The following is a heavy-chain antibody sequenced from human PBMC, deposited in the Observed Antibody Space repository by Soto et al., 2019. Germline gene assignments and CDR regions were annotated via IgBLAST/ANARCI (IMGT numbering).Heavy chain of an antibody. CDR2: INPRGGST. J-gene: IGHJ4*02. CDR3: ARDRAGELQRFDY. CDR1: GYTFTSYY. V-gene: IGHV1-46*01. D-gene: IGHD1-26*01. Sequence: QVQLVQSGAEVKKPGASVKVSCKASGYTFTSYYMHWVRLAPGQGLEWRGIINPRGGSTSYAQKFQGRVSMTRDTSTSTVYMEVSSLRSEDTAVYYCARDRAGELQRFDYWGQGTLVTVSS.